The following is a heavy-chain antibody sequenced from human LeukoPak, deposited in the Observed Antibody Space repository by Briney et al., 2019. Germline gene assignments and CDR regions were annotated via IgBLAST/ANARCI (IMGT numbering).Heavy chain of an antibody. D-gene: IGHD3-9*01. V-gene: IGHV1-46*01. Sequence: ASVKVSSKASGYTFTSYYMHWVRQAPGQGLEWMGVINPSGGSTSYAQKFQGRVTITRDTSTSTVYMELSSLRSEDTAVYYCARGENVAYDILTGYYRMGAFDIWGQGTMVTVSS. CDR3: ARGENVAYDILTGYYRMGAFDI. CDR1: GYTFTSYY. CDR2: INPSGGST. J-gene: IGHJ3*02.